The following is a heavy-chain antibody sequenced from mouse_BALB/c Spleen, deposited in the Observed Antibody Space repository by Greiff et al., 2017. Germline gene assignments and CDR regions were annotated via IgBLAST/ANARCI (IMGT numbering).Heavy chain of an antibody. Sequence: VQLKQSGPGLVAPSQSLSITCTVSGFSLTSYGVSWVRQPPGKGLEWLGVIWGDGSTNYHSALISRLSISKDNSKSQVFLKLNSLQTDDTATYYCAKPGLGQGPAWFAYWGQGTLVTVSA. CDR3: AKPGLGQGPAWFAY. CDR2: IWGDGST. V-gene: IGHV2-3*01. D-gene: IGHD4-1*01. J-gene: IGHJ3*01. CDR1: GFSLTSYG.